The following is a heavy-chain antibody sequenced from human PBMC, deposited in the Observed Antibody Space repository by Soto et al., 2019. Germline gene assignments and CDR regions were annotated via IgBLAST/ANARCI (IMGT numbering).Heavy chain of an antibody. J-gene: IGHJ6*02. CDR1: GGTFSSYA. CDR2: IIPIFGTA. V-gene: IGHV1-69*12. D-gene: IGHD4-17*01. CDR3: ARVHDYGGNGAAYGMDV. Sequence: QVQLVQSGAEVKKPGSSVKVSCKASGGTFSSYAISWVRQAPGQGLEWMGGIIPIFGTANYAQKFQGRVTITADESTSTANMELSSLRPEDTAVYYCARVHDYGGNGAAYGMDVWGQGTTVTVSS.